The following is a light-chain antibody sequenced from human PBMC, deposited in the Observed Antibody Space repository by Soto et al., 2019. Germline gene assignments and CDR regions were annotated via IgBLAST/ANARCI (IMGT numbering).Light chain of an antibody. J-gene: IGKJ1*01. Sequence: AIQMTQSPSSLSASVGDRVTITCRASQDIRTELGWYQQKPGRAPQLLIYGSFNLQSGVPSRFSGSGSGTDFTLTINSLQPVDFATYYCLQDSKYPRTFGQGTKVEVK. CDR3: LQDSKYPRT. V-gene: IGKV1-6*01. CDR1: QDIRTE. CDR2: GSF.